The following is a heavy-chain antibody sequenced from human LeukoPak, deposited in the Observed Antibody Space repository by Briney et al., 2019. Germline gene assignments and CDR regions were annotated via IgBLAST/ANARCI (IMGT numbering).Heavy chain of an antibody. V-gene: IGHV3-74*01. J-gene: IGHJ4*02. CDR3: VREYTSSSGRAFDY. CDR1: GFTFSSYW. Sequence: PGGSLRLSCAASGFTFSSYWMHWVRQALGKGLVWVSRINSDGNITTYADSVKGRFTISRDNAKNTLYLQMNSLRAEDTAVYYCVREYTSSSGRAFDYWGQGTLVTVSS. D-gene: IGHD6-6*01. CDR2: INSDGNIT.